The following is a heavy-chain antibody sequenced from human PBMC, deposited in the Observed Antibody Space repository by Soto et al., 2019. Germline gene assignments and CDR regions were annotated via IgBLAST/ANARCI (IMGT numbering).Heavy chain of an antibody. D-gene: IGHD2-2*01. CDR1: GFSVTNNY. Sequence: QLVASGGGLIQPGESLTLSCEASGFSVTNNYMYWVRQAPGKGLEWVSLIYSGGGTHYADFVNGRFIISRDNSKITLHLQMDKLRAEDTAIYYCARDIACSSSSCQGDNFDIWGRGTLVTVSP. V-gene: IGHV3-53*01. CDR3: ARDIACSSSSCQGDNFDI. J-gene: IGHJ3*02. CDR2: IYSGGGT.